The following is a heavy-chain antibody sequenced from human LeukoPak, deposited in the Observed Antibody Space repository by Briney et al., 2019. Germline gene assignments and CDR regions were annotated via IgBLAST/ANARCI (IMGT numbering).Heavy chain of an antibody. V-gene: IGHV4-4*07. CDR3: ARDIRIFGVIRGAFDI. CDR2: IYTSGST. D-gene: IGHD3-3*02. J-gene: IGHJ3*02. CDR1: GGSISSYY. Sequence: SETLSLTCTVSGGSISSYYWSWIRQPPGKGLEWIGRIYTSGSTNYNPSLKSRVTMSVDTSKNQFSLKLSSVTAADTAVYYCARDIRIFGVIRGAFDIWGQGTMVTVSS.